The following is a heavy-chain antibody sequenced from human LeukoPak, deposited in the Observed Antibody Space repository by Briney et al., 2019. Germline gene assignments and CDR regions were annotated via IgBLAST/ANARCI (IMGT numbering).Heavy chain of an antibody. Sequence: SETLSLTCTVSGGSISSNYWSWIRQPPGKGLEWIGYIPHSGSSNYNPSPKSRVTISVDTSKNQFSLILSSVTAADTAVYYCARNARYNWFDPWGQGTLVTVSS. CDR2: IPHSGSS. CDR1: GGSISSNY. J-gene: IGHJ5*02. D-gene: IGHD3-9*01. V-gene: IGHV4-59*01. CDR3: ARNARYNWFDP.